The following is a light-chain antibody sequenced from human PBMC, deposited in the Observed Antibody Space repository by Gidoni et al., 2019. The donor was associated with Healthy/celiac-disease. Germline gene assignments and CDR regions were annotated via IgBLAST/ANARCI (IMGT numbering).Light chain of an antibody. CDR1: KLGDTY. CDR2: KDS. Sequence: SYELTQPPSVSVSPGQTASIPCSGDKLGDTYACWYQQKPGQSPVLVIYKDSKRSSGIPERVSVSNSVNTATLTISGTQAMDEADYYCQAWDSSTGVFGGGTKLTVL. J-gene: IGLJ2*01. CDR3: QAWDSSTGV. V-gene: IGLV3-1*01.